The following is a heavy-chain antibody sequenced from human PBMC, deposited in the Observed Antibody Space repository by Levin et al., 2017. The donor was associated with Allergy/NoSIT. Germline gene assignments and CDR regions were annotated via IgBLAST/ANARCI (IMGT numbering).Heavy chain of an antibody. Sequence: EASVKVSCKASGYTFTGYYMHWVRQAPGQGLEWMGWINPNSGGTNYAQKFQGRVTMTRDTSISTAYMELSRLRSDDTAVYYCARDQGGGYSYGYGELDYWGQGTLVTVSS. CDR1: GYTFTGYY. J-gene: IGHJ4*02. D-gene: IGHD5-18*01. CDR3: ARDQGGGYSYGYGELDY. CDR2: INPNSGGT. V-gene: IGHV1-2*02.